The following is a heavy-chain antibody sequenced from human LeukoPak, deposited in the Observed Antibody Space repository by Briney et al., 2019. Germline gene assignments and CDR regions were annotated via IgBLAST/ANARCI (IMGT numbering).Heavy chain of an antibody. V-gene: IGHV3-23*01. J-gene: IGHJ6*02. D-gene: IGHD3-3*01. CDR2: ISASGATT. CDR3: AKGFLRYDPYYYAMDV. Sequence: GGSLRLPCAASGFTFSSYAMNWVRQAPGKGLEWVSVISASGATTHYADSVKGRFTISRDNSKNTLDLQMNSLRAEDTAVYYCAKGFLRYDPYYYAMDVWGPGTTVTVSS. CDR1: GFTFSSYA.